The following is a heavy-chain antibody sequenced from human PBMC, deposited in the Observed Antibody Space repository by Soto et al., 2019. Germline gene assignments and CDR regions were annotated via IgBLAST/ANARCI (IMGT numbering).Heavy chain of an antibody. CDR2: ISAHTGNT. D-gene: IGHD6-13*01. J-gene: IGHJ3*02. V-gene: IGHV1-18*01. Sequence: GASVKVSCKTSGYTLTNYGISWVRQAPGQGLEWMGWISAHTGNTNYAQKFQGRVTMTTDTSTSTAYMELRSLRSDDTAVYYCARVLGYNSSWWRHTAFDIWGQGTMVTVSS. CDR1: GYTLTNYG. CDR3: ARVLGYNSSWWRHTAFDI.